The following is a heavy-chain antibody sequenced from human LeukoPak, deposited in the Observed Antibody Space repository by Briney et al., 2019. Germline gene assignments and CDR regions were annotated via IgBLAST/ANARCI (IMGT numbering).Heavy chain of an antibody. Sequence: GESLKISCKGSGYSFTNYWVAWVRQMPGKGLEWMGIIYPGDSDTRYSPSFQGQVTISADKSISTAYLQWSSLKASDTAMYYCARRDSSGWYYFDYWGQGTLVTVSS. CDR1: GYSFTNYW. V-gene: IGHV5-51*01. CDR3: ARRDSSGWYYFDY. J-gene: IGHJ4*02. CDR2: IYPGDSDT. D-gene: IGHD6-19*01.